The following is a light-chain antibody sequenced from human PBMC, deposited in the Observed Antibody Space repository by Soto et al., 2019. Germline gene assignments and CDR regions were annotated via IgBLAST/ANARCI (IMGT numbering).Light chain of an antibody. Sequence: EVVLTQSPGTLSLSPGGRATLSCRTSQSVRRRLAWYQQRPGQSPRLLISGASMRASGVPVRFIGSGSGTDFTLTITRLEPEDFAVYYCQQYGGSPITFGLGTRL. CDR2: GAS. V-gene: IGKV3-20*01. J-gene: IGKJ5*01. CDR1: QSVRRR. CDR3: QQYGGSPIT.